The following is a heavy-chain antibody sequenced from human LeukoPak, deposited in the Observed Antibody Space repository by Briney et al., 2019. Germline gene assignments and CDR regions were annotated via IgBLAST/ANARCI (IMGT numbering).Heavy chain of an antibody. D-gene: IGHD5-18*01. V-gene: IGHV1-69*04. J-gene: IGHJ4*02. CDR1: GGTFSSYA. Sequence: SVKVSCKASGGTFSSYAISWVRQAPGQGLEWMGRIIPILGIANYAQKFQGRVTITADKSTSTAYMELSSLRSEDTAVYYCAIQRGYSYGSGDYWGQGTLVTVPS. CDR3: AIQRGYSYGSGDY. CDR2: IIPILGIA.